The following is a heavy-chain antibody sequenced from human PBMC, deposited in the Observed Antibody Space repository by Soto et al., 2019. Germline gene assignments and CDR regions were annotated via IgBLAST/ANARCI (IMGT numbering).Heavy chain of an antibody. D-gene: IGHD2-2*01. CDR1: GGTFNNYV. Sequence: QVQLVQSGAEVKKPGSSVKVSCRASGGTFNNYVINWVRQAPGQGLEWMAGIIPIFGTPNYAQKFQGRVTITADKSTSTAYMELNSLRSEDTAVYYCAGRCDGTNCLAHFDYWGQGTLVTVSS. CDR3: AGRCDGTNCLAHFDY. V-gene: IGHV1-69*06. J-gene: IGHJ4*02. CDR2: IIPIFGTP.